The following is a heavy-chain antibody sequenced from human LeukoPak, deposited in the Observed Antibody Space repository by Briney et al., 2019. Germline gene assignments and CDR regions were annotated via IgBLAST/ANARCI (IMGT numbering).Heavy chain of an antibody. J-gene: IGHJ4*02. D-gene: IGHD2-15*01. Sequence: SVKVSCKASGGTFSSYAISWVRQAPGQGLEWMGRIIPILGIANYAQKFQGRVTITADKSTSTAYMELSSLRSEDTAVYYCARESYPVSGGPNDYWGQGTLVTVSS. CDR1: GGTFSSYA. V-gene: IGHV1-69*04. CDR2: IIPILGIA. CDR3: ARESYPVSGGPNDY.